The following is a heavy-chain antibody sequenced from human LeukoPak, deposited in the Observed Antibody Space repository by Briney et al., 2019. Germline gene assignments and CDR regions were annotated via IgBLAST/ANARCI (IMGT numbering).Heavy chain of an antibody. CDR2: IYYSGST. D-gene: IGHD2-2*01. Sequence: SSETLSLTCTVSGGSMSSYYWNWIRQPPGKGLEWIGYIYYSGSTSYNSSLKSRLTISIDTSKSQFSLNLTSVTAADTAVYFCAREARYCSSTSCYSLGDYWGQGTLVTVSS. V-gene: IGHV4-59*01. CDR1: GGSMSSYY. J-gene: IGHJ4*02. CDR3: AREARYCSSTSCYSLGDY.